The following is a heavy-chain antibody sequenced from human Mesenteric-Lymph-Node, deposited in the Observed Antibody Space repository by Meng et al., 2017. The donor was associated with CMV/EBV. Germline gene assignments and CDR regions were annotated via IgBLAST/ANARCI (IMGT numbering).Heavy chain of an antibody. V-gene: IGHV1-8*01. CDR3: AKETPQTTVLTPGADY. CDR2: VHPNGEDK. Sequence: YSFSSYAIYWVRQAPGQGLEWIGEVHPNGEDKAYAHKFRGRVTLTTDTSITTAYMELSSLRAEDTAVYYCAKETPQTTVLTPGADYWGQGTLVTVSS. J-gene: IGHJ4*02. CDR1: YSFSSYA. D-gene: IGHD4-23*01.